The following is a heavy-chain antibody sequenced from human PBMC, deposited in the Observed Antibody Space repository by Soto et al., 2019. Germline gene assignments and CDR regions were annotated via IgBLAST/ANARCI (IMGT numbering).Heavy chain of an antibody. CDR3: AKSAGNVYYFDY. CDR1: GFTFSSYA. J-gene: IGHJ4*02. CDR2: ISSNGGST. Sequence: GGSLRVSCAASGFTFSSYAMHWVRQAPGKGLEYVSAISSNGGSTYYANSVKGRFTISRDNSKNTLYLQMGSLRAEDMAVYYCAKSAGNVYYFDYWGQGTLVTVSS. D-gene: IGHD3-10*02. V-gene: IGHV3-64*01.